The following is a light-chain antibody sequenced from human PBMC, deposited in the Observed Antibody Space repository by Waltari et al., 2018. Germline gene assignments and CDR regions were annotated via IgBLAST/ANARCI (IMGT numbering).Light chain of an antibody. CDR2: SNN. CDR3: AVWDDSLNGWV. V-gene: IGLV1-44*01. CDR1: SSKIGSNG. Sequence: QSVLTQPPSASGTPGQRVTTSCSGRSSKIGSNGVDWYQQLPGTAPKLLIYSNNQRPAGVPDRFSGSKSGISASRAISGLQSDDEADYYCAVWDDSLNGWVFGGGTKLTVL. J-gene: IGLJ3*02.